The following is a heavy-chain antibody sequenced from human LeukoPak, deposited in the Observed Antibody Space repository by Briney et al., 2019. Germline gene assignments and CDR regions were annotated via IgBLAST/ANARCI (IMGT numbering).Heavy chain of an antibody. J-gene: IGHJ5*02. V-gene: IGHV3-30-3*01. D-gene: IGHD6-13*01. Sequence: GRSPRLSCAASGFTFSSYAMHWVRQAPGKGLEWVAVISYDGSNKYYADSVKGRFTISRDNSKNTLYLQMNSLRAEDTAVYYCARDSQQLAYNWFDPWGQGTLVTVSS. CDR3: ARDSQQLAYNWFDP. CDR2: ISYDGSNK. CDR1: GFTFSSYA.